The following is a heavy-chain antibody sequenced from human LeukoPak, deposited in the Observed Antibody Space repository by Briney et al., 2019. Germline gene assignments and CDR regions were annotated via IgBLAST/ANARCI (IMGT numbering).Heavy chain of an antibody. CDR2: ISYDGSNT. V-gene: IGHV3-30*18. CDR1: GFTFSSYA. Sequence: GGSLRLSCAASGFTFSSYAMDWVRQAPGKGLEWVAVISYDGSNTYYADSVKGRFTISRDNSKNTLHLQMNSLSAEDTAVYSCAKEFGELVYCGSDCFFFDYWGQGTLVTVSS. D-gene: IGHD2-21*02. CDR3: AKEFGELVYCGSDCFFFDY. J-gene: IGHJ4*02.